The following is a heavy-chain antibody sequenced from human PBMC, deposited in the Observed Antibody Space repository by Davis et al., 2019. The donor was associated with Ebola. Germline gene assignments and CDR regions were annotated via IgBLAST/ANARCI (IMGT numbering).Heavy chain of an antibody. CDR1: GYTFTSYY. CDR3: ASEQWLVQTPNYYYYYGMDV. J-gene: IGHJ6*02. CDR2: INPSGGST. D-gene: IGHD6-19*01. Sequence: AASVKVSCKASGYTFTSYYMHWVRQAPGQGLEWMGIINPSGGSTSYAQKFQGRATMTRDTSTSTVYMELSSLRSEDTAVYYCASEQWLVQTPNYYYYYGMDVWGQGTTVTVSS. V-gene: IGHV1-46*01.